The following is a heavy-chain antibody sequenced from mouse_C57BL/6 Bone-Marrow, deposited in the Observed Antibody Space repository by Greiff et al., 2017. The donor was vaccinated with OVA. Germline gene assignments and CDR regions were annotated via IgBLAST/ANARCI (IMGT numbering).Heavy chain of an antibody. Sequence: VKLMESGAELARPGASVKLSCKASGYTFTSYGISWVKQRTGQGLEWIGEIYPRSGNTYYNEKFKGKATLTADKSSSTAYMELRSLTSEDSAVYFCARKKCTGRFDYWGQGTTLTVSS. D-gene: IGHD1-1*01. J-gene: IGHJ2*01. CDR1: GYTFTSYG. CDR3: ARKKCTGRFDY. V-gene: IGHV1-81*01. CDR2: IYPRSGNT.